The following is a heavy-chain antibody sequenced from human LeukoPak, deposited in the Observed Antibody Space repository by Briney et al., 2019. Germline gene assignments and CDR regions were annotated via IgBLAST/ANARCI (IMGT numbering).Heavy chain of an antibody. CDR3: ARVVRSYGYSDY. CDR2: INPNSGGT. J-gene: IGHJ4*02. Sequence: ASVKVSCKASGHTFTGYYMHWVRQAPGQRLEWMGWINPNSGGTNYAQKFQGRVTMTRDTSISTAYMELSRLRSDDTAVYYCARVVRSYGYSDYWGQGTLVTVSS. V-gene: IGHV1-2*02. D-gene: IGHD5-18*01. CDR1: GHTFTGYY.